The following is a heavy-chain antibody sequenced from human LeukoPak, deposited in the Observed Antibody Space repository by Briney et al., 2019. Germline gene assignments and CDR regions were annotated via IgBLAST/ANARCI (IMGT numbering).Heavy chain of an antibody. CDR2: ISSSSSYI. Sequence: GGSPRLSCAASGFTFSSYSMNWVRQAPGKGLEWVSPISSSSSYIYYADSVKGRFTISRDNAKNSLYLQMNSLRAEDTAVYYCAREGGYCSSTSCPLDYWGQGTLVTVSS. V-gene: IGHV3-21*01. D-gene: IGHD2-2*01. J-gene: IGHJ4*02. CDR1: GFTFSSYS. CDR3: AREGGYCSSTSCPLDY.